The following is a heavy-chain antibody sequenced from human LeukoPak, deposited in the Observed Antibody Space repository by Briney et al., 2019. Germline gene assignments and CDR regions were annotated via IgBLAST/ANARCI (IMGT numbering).Heavy chain of an antibody. D-gene: IGHD4-17*01. CDR3: ASTFYGDSPPY. CDR1: GFTVSSNY. J-gene: IGHJ4*02. V-gene: IGHV3-66*01. Sequence: GGSLRLFCAASGFTVSSNYMSWVRQAPGKGLEWASVIYSGGSTYYADSVKGRFTISRDNSKNTLYLQMNSLRAEDTAVYYCASTFYGDSPPYWGQGTLVTVSS. CDR2: IYSGGST.